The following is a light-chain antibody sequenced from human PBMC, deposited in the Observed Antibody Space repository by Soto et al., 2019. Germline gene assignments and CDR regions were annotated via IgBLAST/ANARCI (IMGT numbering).Light chain of an antibody. Sequence: EIVLTQSPATLSLSPGERATLSCRASQSVNNYLAWYQQKPGQAPRLVIYDVFTRATGTPARFSGSGSGTDFTLTISSLEPEDFGVYYRQLRSHWPWLTFGGGTRVEIK. J-gene: IGKJ4*01. CDR1: QSVNNY. CDR2: DVF. V-gene: IGKV3-11*01. CDR3: QLRSHWPWLT.